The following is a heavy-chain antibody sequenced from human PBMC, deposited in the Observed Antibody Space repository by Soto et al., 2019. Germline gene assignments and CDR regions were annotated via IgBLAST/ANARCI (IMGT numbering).Heavy chain of an antibody. V-gene: IGHV3-33*01. Sequence: QVQLVESGGGVVQPGRSLRLSCAASGFTFSGYAMHWVRQAPGKGLEWVAVIWYDGSTKYYADSVKGRFTISRDNSKSTLYLQMNSLRAEDTAVYYCARDEGYYDISGYPPDYWGQGSLVTVSS. J-gene: IGHJ4*02. CDR1: GFTFSGYA. CDR3: ARDEGYYDISGYPPDY. D-gene: IGHD3-22*01. CDR2: IWYDGSTK.